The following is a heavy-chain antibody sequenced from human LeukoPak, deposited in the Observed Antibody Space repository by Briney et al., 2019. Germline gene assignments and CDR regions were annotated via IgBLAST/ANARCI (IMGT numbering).Heavy chain of an antibody. Sequence: GGSLRLSCAASGFTFSNNAMSWVRQAPGKGLEWVSATSTSGGSAYYADSVKGRFTISRDNSKNTLYLQMDSLRADGTAVYYCARYSGSYYYPPAWDLWGQGTLVTVSS. D-gene: IGHD1-26*01. V-gene: IGHV3-23*01. CDR2: TSTSGGSA. CDR1: GFTFSNNA. J-gene: IGHJ4*02. CDR3: ARYSGSYYYPPAWDL.